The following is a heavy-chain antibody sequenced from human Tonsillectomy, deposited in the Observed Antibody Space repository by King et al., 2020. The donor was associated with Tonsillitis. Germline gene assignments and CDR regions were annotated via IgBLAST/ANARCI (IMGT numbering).Heavy chain of an antibody. V-gene: IGHV3-9*01. CDR1: GFTFDEYA. Sequence: EVQLVESGGGLVQPGRSLRLSCAASGFTFDEYAMHWVRQAPGKGLEWVSGISWNSGSIGYADSVKGRFTISRDNAKNSLYLQMNSLRAEDTALYYCAAMHDFWSGYGMDVWGQGTTVTVSS. D-gene: IGHD3-3*01. J-gene: IGHJ6*02. CDR3: AAMHDFWSGYGMDV. CDR2: ISWNSGSI.